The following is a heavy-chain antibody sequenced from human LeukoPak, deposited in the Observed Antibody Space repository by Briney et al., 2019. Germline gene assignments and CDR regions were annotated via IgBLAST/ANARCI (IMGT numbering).Heavy chain of an antibody. CDR3: ARAYAALDP. D-gene: IGHD6-6*01. CDR1: GGSFSGYY. Sequence: PSETLSLTCAVYGGSFSGYYWSWIRQPPGKGLEWIGEINHSGSTNYNPSLKRRVTISVDTSKNQYSLELSSVTAADTAVYYCARAYAALDPWGQGTLVTVSS. J-gene: IGHJ5*02. CDR2: INHSGST. V-gene: IGHV4-34*01.